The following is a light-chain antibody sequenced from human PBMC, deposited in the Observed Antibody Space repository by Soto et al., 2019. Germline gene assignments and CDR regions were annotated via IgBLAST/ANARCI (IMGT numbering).Light chain of an antibody. CDR2: GAS. J-gene: IGKJ5*01. CDR1: QSINSN. Sequence: EIVMTQSPATLYVSPGERATLSCRASQSINSNLAWYQQKPGQAPRLLINGASTRATGIPARFSGSGSGTEFTLTISSLQSEYFATYYCQQYNNWPPEVTFGQGTRLETK. CDR3: QQYNNWPPEVT. V-gene: IGKV3-15*01.